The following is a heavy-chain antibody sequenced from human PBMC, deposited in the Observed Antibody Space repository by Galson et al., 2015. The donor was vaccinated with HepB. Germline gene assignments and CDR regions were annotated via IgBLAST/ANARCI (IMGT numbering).Heavy chain of an antibody. CDR1: GFTFSAFA. CDR3: TTSTSPGEVY. CDR2: IRSQTNNHAT. J-gene: IGHJ4*02. Sequence: SLRLSCAASGFTFSAFAIYWVRQASGKGLEWVGRIRSQTNNHATAYAASVKGRFTISRDDSKNTAYLQMNSLKTEDTAVYYCTTSTSPGEVYWGQGTFVTVSS. V-gene: IGHV3-73*01. D-gene: IGHD2-2*01.